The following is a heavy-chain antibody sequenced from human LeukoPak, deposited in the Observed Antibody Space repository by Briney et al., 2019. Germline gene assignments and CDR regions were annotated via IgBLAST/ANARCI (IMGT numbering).Heavy chain of an antibody. CDR1: GGTFSSYA. Sequence: ASVKVSCKASGGTFSSYAISWVRQAPGQGLEWMGGIIPIFGTANYAQKFQGRVTITADESTSTAYMELSSLRSEDTAVYYCARDMVPPGVVIRGYYYYGMDVWGQGTTVTVSS. CDR2: IIPIFGTA. V-gene: IGHV1-69*13. J-gene: IGHJ6*02. D-gene: IGHD3-3*01. CDR3: ARDMVPPGVVIRGYYYYGMDV.